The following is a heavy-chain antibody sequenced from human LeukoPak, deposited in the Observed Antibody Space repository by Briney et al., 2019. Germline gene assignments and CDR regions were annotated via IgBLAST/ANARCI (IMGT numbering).Heavy chain of an antibody. Sequence: GGSLRLSCAASGFTFSSYSMNWVRQAPGKGLEGVSYISSSSSTIYYAASVKGRFTISRDNAKNSLYLQMNSLRDEDTAVYYCARGDYSNYKIDPWGQGTLVTVSS. CDR3: ARGDYSNYKIDP. D-gene: IGHD4-11*01. V-gene: IGHV3-48*02. CDR1: GFTFSSYS. CDR2: ISSSSSTI. J-gene: IGHJ5*02.